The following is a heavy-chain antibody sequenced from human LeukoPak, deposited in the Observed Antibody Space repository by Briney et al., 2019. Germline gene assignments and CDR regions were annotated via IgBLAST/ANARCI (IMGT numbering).Heavy chain of an antibody. V-gene: IGHV1-18*01. D-gene: IGHD6-19*01. CDR2: ISAYNGNT. CDR1: GGTFNSYG. CDR3: ARRSSGWASGDY. J-gene: IGHJ4*02. Sequence: GASVKVSCKASGGTFNSYGIIWVRQAPGQGLEWMGWISAYNGNTNYAQKLQGRVTMTTDTSTSTAYMELRSLRSDDTAVYYCARRSSGWASGDYWGQGTLVTVSS.